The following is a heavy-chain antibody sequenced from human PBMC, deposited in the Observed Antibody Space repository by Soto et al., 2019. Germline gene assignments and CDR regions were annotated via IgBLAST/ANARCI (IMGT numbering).Heavy chain of an antibody. CDR2: VSNDGSRK. D-gene: IGHD6-25*01. V-gene: IGHV3-30*03. CDR3: ARDVAMPSGLGLGY. Sequence: QVQVVESGGGVVQPGRSLRLSCAASGFAFTNYGMHWVRQAPGKGLELVAFVSNDGSRKYYADSVKGRFTISRDNSEKTFSLQMTSLRREDTAVFYCARDVAMPSGLGLGYWGQGALVTVSS. CDR1: GFAFTNYG. J-gene: IGHJ4*02.